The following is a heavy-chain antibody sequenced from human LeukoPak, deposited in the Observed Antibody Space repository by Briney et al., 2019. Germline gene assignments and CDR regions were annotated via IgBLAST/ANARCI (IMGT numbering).Heavy chain of an antibody. CDR2: IYYSGST. CDR1: GGSISSYY. CDR3: ARSPVVPARSGYFDY. D-gene: IGHD2-2*01. Sequence: SETLSLTCTVSGGSISSYYWSWIRQPPGKGLEWIGYIYYSGSTYYNPSLKSRVTISVDTSKNQFSLKLSSVTAADTAVYYCARSPVVPARSGYFDYWGQGTLVTVSS. J-gene: IGHJ4*02. V-gene: IGHV4-59*12.